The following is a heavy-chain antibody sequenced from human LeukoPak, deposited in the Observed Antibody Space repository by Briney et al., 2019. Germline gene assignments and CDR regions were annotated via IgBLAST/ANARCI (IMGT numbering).Heavy chain of an antibody. CDR1: GFTFSSYS. J-gene: IGHJ4*02. D-gene: IGHD6-6*01. CDR2: ISSSSSYI. CDR3: ARDSNLLIAAPEDFDY. V-gene: IGHV3-21*01. Sequence: SGGSLRLSCAASGFTFSSYSMNWVRQAPGKGLEWVSSISSSSSYIYYADSVKGRFTISRDNAKNSLYLQMNSLRAEDTAVYYCARDSNLLIAAPEDFDYWGQGTLVTVSS.